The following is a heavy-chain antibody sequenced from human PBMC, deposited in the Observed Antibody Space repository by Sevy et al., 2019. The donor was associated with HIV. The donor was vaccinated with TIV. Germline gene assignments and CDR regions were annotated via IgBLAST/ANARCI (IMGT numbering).Heavy chain of an antibody. CDR3: ARGPPDGSYDYFDY. D-gene: IGHD1-26*01. Sequence: GGSQRLSCAASGFTFSSFNMNWVRQAPGKGLEWVSSISGLSNYIYYAESLKGRFIISRDNAKNTLYLQMNSLRADDTAVYYCARGPPDGSYDYFDYWGQGTLVTVSS. V-gene: IGHV3-21*06. CDR1: GFTFSSFN. J-gene: IGHJ4*02. CDR2: ISGLSNYI.